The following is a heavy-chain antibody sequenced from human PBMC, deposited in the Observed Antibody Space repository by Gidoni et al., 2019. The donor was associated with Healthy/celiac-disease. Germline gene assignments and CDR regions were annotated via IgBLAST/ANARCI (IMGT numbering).Heavy chain of an antibody. V-gene: IGHV4-34*01. J-gene: IGHJ6*02. CDR2: INHSGST. D-gene: IGHD1-26*01. CDR3: ARGPGRPKVTQYYYYYGMDV. CDR1: GGSFSGYY. Sequence: QVQLQQWGAGLLKPSETLSLTCAVYGGSFSGYYWSWIRQPPGKGLEWIGEINHSGSTNYNPSLKSRVTISVDTSKNQFSLKLSSVTAADTAVYYCARGPGRPKVTQYYYYYGMDVWGQGTTVTVSS.